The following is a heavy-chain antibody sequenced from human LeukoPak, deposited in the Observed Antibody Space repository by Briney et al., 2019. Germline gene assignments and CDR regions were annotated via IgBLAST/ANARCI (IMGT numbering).Heavy chain of an antibody. CDR1: GFTFGDYA. Sequence: GGSLRLSCTASGFTFGDYAMSWFRQAPGKGLEWVGFIRSKAYGGTTEYAASVKGRFTISRDDSKSIAYLQMNSLRPDDTAVYYCAKLYGSGTYYNYFHYWGQGTLVTVSS. CDR2: IRSKAYGGTT. D-gene: IGHD3-10*01. J-gene: IGHJ4*02. V-gene: IGHV3-49*03. CDR3: AKLYGSGTYYNYFHY.